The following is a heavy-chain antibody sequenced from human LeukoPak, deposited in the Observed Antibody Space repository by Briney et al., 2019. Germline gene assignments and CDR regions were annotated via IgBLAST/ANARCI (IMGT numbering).Heavy chain of an antibody. Sequence: SGTLSLTCTVSGSSISGYFWTWIRQPAGKGLEWIGHMYASGNTNYNPSLNSRVTMSVDTSKNQFSLNLRSVTAADTAVYYCARNPIRGFGEIRDWGQGTLVTVSS. J-gene: IGHJ4*02. V-gene: IGHV4-4*07. CDR2: MYASGNT. CDR1: GSSISGYF. CDR3: ARNPIRGFGEIRD. D-gene: IGHD3-10*01.